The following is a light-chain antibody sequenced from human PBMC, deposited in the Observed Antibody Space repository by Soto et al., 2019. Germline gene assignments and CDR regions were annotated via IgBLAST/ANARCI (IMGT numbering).Light chain of an antibody. CDR1: SSDIGGYNY. J-gene: IGLJ2*01. V-gene: IGLV2-14*03. CDR2: DVS. CDR3: SSYTSSSPVV. Sequence: QSALTQPASMSGSPGQSITISCTGTSSDIGGYNYVSWYQQHPGKAPKLMIYDVSNWPSGVSNRFSGSKSGNTASLTISGLKAEDGADYYCSSYTSSSPVVFGGGPNLPVL.